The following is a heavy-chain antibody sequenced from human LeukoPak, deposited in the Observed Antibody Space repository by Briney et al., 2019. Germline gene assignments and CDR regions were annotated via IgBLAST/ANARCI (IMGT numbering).Heavy chain of an antibody. V-gene: IGHV4-30-4*01. Sequence: SQTLSLTCTVSGGSISSGDYYWSWIRQPPGKGLEWIGYIYYSGSTYYNPSLKSRVTISIDTSKKQFSLKLSSVTAADTAVYCCARRGEFSEFDYWGQGTLVTVSS. CDR2: IYYSGST. D-gene: IGHD3-16*01. J-gene: IGHJ4*02. CDR1: GGSISSGDYY. CDR3: ARRGEFSEFDY.